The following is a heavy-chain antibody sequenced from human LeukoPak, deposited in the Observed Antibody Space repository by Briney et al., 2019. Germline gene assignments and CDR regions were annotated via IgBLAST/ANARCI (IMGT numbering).Heavy chain of an antibody. J-gene: IGHJ4*02. CDR2: ISYDGSNK. D-gene: IGHD3-10*01. Sequence: GRSLRLSCAASGFTFSSYGMHWVRQAPGKGLEWVAVISYDGSNKYYADSVKGRFTISRDNSKNTLYLQMNSLRAEDTAVYYCAKDREAYGSGKYFDYWGQGTLVTVSS. CDR3: AKDREAYGSGKYFDY. V-gene: IGHV3-30*18. CDR1: GFTFSSYG.